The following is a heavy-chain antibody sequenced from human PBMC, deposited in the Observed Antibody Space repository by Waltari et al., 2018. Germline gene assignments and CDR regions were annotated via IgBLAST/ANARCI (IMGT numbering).Heavy chain of an antibody. J-gene: IGHJ3*02. D-gene: IGHD3-3*01. CDR2: ISGSGGST. Sequence: EVQLLESGGGLVQPGGSLRLSCAASGFPFSSYAIRWVRQAPGKGLEWVSAISGSGGSTYYADSVKGRFTISRDNSKNTLYLQMNSLRAEDTAVYYCARDYDFWSGYYTGISAFDIWGQGTMVTVSS. CDR3: ARDYDFWSGYYTGISAFDI. V-gene: IGHV3-23*01. CDR1: GFPFSSYA.